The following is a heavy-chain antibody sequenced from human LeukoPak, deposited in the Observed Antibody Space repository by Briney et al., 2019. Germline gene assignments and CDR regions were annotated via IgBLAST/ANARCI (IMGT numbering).Heavy chain of an antibody. CDR2: INHSGST. Sequence: GSLRLSCTASGFTFSDYSVNWIRQPPGKGLEWIGEINHSGSTNYNPSLKSRVTISVDTSKNQFSLKLSSVTAADTAVYYCARWYYYGSGSYYQGLYYYGMDVWGQGTTVTVSS. J-gene: IGHJ6*02. CDR3: ARWYYYGSGSYYQGLYYYGMDV. D-gene: IGHD3-10*01. V-gene: IGHV4-34*01. CDR1: GFTFSDYS.